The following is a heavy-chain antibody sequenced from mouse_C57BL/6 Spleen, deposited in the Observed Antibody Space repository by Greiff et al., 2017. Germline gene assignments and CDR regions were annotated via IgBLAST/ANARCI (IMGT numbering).Heavy chain of an antibody. J-gene: IGHJ3*01. CDR3: ARGGCGSSETWFAD. CDR1: GYTFTSYW. D-gene: IGHD1-1*01. Sequence: VQLQQPGTELVKPGASVKLSCKASGYTFTSYWMHWVKQRPGQGLEWIGNFNPSNGGTNYNEKFKSKATLTVNKSSSTAYMQLSGLTSEDSAVYYCARGGCGSSETWFADWGQGALVTVSA. V-gene: IGHV1-53*01. CDR2: FNPSNGGT.